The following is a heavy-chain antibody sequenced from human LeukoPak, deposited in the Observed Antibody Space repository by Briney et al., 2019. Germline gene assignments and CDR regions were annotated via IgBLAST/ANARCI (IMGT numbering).Heavy chain of an antibody. CDR3: ARDRNYYDSSGLDF. Sequence: ASVKVSCKASGYIFTGYYMHWVRQAPGQGLEWMGWINPNSGGTNYAQKFQGRVTMTRDTSISTAYMELSRLSSDDTAVYYCARDRNYYDSSGLDFWGQGTLVTVSS. CDR2: INPNSGGT. D-gene: IGHD3-22*01. CDR1: GYIFTGYY. V-gene: IGHV1-2*02. J-gene: IGHJ4*02.